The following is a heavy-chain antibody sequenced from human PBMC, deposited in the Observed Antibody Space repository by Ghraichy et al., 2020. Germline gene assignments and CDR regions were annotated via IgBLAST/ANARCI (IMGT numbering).Heavy chain of an antibody. CDR1: GFTFSNYA. V-gene: IGHV3-30*04. Sequence: GGSLRLSCVTSGFTFSNYAIHWVRQAPGQGLEWVAVIRDDGGSKYYGDSVKGRFTISRDKSKNTVFLQMKRLRPDDTATYFCARDRVTGDSLDYWGQGTPVTVS. D-gene: IGHD7-27*01. CDR2: IRDDGGSK. J-gene: IGHJ4*02. CDR3: ARDRVTGDSLDY.